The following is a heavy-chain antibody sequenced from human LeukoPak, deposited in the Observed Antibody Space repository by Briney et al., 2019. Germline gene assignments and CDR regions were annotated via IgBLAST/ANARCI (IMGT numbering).Heavy chain of an antibody. Sequence: PSETLSLTCTVSGGSISSGDYYWSWIRQPPGKGLEWLGYICDSGRTYYNPALRSRVTRSVETTKTQFSLMLSPGTAADTAVYYCSSGVHNRNSPLFDYWGQGTLVTVSS. D-gene: IGHD1-14*01. J-gene: IGHJ4*02. CDR2: ICDSGRT. V-gene: IGHV4-30-4*08. CDR1: GGSISSGDYY. CDR3: SSGVHNRNSPLFDY.